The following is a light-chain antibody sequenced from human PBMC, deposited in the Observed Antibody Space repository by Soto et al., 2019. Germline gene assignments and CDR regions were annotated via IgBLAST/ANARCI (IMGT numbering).Light chain of an antibody. J-gene: IGKJ4*01. CDR2: GAS. CDR3: QQYNHWPLT. CDR1: QSVSSN. Sequence: EIVMTQSPATLSVSPGERATLSCRASQSVSSNLAWYQHKRCQAPRLLIYGASTRATGLPDRISGSGSGTEFALTVCSMQSGCFAQYYCQQYNHWPLTSGGGTKVEIK. V-gene: IGKV3-15*01.